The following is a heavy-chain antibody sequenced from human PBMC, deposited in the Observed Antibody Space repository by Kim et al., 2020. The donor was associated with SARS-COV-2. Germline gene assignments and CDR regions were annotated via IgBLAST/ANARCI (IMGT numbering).Heavy chain of an antibody. D-gene: IGHD3-22*01. Sequence: ADSVKGRFTISRDNSKNTLYLQMNSLRAEDTAVYYCAKYTRSGYYYELGYWGQGTLVTVSS. J-gene: IGHJ4*02. CDR3: AKYTRSGYYYELGY. V-gene: IGHV3-23*01.